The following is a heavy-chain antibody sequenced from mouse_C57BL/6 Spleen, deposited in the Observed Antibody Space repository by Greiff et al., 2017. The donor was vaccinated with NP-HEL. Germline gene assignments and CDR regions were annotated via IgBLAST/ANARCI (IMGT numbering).Heavy chain of an antibody. CDR1: GYTFTDYY. Sequence: VQLQQSGPVLVKPGASVKMSCTASGYTFTDYYMNWVKQSHGKSLEWIGVINPYNGGTRYTQKFKGKATLTADKSSSTAYMELNSLSSEDSAVFYCARQFGSSCGYFDVWGTGTPGPVSS. J-gene: IGHJ1*03. V-gene: IGHV1-19*01. D-gene: IGHD1-1*01. CDR3: ARQFGSSCGYFDV. CDR2: INPYNGGT.